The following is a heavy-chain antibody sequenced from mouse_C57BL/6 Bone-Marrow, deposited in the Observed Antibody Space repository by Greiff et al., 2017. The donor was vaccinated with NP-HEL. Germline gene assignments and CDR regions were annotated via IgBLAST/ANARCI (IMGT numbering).Heavy chain of an antibody. D-gene: IGHD4-1*01. CDR3: ARNLGGYAMDY. J-gene: IGHJ4*01. CDR1: GFSLTSYG. V-gene: IGHV2-2*01. Sequence: VQLVESGPGLVQPSQSLSITCTVSGFSLTSYGVHWVRQSPGKGLEWLGVIWSGGSTDYNAAFISRLSISKDNSKSQVFSKMNSLQADDTAIYYCARNLGGYAMDYWGQGTSVTVSA. CDR2: IWSGGST.